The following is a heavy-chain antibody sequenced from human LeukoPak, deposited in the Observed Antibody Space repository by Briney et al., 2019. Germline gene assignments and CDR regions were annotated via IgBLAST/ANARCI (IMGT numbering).Heavy chain of an antibody. CDR3: ARGRGNYYYYGMDV. D-gene: IGHD6-25*01. Sequence: PSETLSLTCTVSGGSISSSSYYWGWIRQPPGKGLEWIGSIVYTGRTYYNPSLKSRVIISVDTSKNQFSLKLSSVTAADTAVYYCARGRGNYYYYGMDVWGQGTTVTVSS. V-gene: IGHV4-39*01. CDR1: GGSISSSSYY. J-gene: IGHJ6*02. CDR2: IVYTGRT.